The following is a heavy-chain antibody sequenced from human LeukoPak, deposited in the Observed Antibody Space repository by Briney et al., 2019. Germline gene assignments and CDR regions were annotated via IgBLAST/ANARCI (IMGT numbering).Heavy chain of an antibody. CDR3: ATFNYCSSTSCYTGAYYYYYGMDV. CDR2: ISGSGGST. CDR1: GFTFSSYA. D-gene: IGHD2-2*02. Sequence: PGGSLRLSSAASGFTFSSYAMSWVRQAPGKGLEWVSAISGSGGSTYYADSVKGRFTISRDNSKNTLYLQMNSLRAEDTAVYYCATFNYCSSTSCYTGAYYYYYGMDVWGQGTTVTVSS. V-gene: IGHV3-23*01. J-gene: IGHJ6*02.